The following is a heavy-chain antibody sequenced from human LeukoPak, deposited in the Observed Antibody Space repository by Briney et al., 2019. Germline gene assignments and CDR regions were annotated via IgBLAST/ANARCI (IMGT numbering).Heavy chain of an antibody. D-gene: IGHD1-7*01. CDR3: ARLPVSGTHFDA. J-gene: IGHJ4*02. Sequence: GESLKISCTGSGYSFTDFWIGWVRQMPGEGLEWMGMIYPSDSDTKYSPSFQGQATISADKSTSTAYLQWKSLKASDSAIYYCARLPVSGTHFDAWGRGTLVTVSS. CDR2: IYPSDSDT. V-gene: IGHV5-51*01. CDR1: GYSFTDFW.